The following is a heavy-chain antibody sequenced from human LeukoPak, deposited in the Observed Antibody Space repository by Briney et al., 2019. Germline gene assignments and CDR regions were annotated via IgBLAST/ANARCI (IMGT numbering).Heavy chain of an antibody. Sequence: SETLSLTCTVSGGSISSGGYYWSWIRQHPGKGLEWIGYIYYSGSTYYNPSLKSRVTISVDTSKNQFSLKLNSVTAADTAVYYCARVVAARRVWFDPWGQGTLVTVSS. CDR1: GGSISSGGYY. V-gene: IGHV4-31*03. J-gene: IGHJ5*02. D-gene: IGHD6-6*01. CDR3: ARVVAARRVWFDP. CDR2: IYYSGST.